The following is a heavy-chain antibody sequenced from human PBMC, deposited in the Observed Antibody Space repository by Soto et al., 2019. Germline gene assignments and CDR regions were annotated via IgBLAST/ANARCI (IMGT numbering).Heavy chain of an antibody. Sequence: QLQLRESGPGLVQPSGTLSLTCDVSGDSLTNNHWWSWGRQAPGKGLERIGEIWHTGRPNYNPSLEGRVAISIDKSKNQFSLKLSSVTAADTAVYYCVRDSRTGCSSINCYMHWGQGTLVTVSS. D-gene: IGHD2-15*01. J-gene: IGHJ4*02. CDR3: VRDSRTGCSSINCYMH. CDR1: GDSLTNNHW. CDR2: IWHTGRP. V-gene: IGHV4-4*02.